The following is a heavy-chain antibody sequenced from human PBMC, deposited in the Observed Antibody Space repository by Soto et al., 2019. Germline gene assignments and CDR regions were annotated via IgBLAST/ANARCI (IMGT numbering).Heavy chain of an antibody. Sequence: ASVKVSCKASGYTFTSYGISWVRQAPGQGLEWMGWISAYNGNTNYAQKLQGRVTMTTDTSTSTAYMELRSLRSDDTAVYYCARDVRGDYYYYGMDVWGQGTTVTVSS. J-gene: IGHJ6*02. CDR3: ARDVRGDYYYYGMDV. D-gene: IGHD3-10*02. V-gene: IGHV1-18*01. CDR1: GYTFTSYG. CDR2: ISAYNGNT.